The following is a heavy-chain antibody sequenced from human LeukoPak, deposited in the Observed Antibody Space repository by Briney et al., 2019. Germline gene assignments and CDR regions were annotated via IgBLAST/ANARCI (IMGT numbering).Heavy chain of an antibody. Sequence: PSETLSLTCTVSGGSISSYYWSWIRQPPGKGLEWIGYNFHSVTTNYNPSLQSRVFISVDTSKNQFSLDLTSITAADTAVYYCATYSDITGSFDYWGQGTLVTVSS. V-gene: IGHV4-59*01. CDR1: GGSISSYY. CDR2: NFHSVTT. CDR3: ATYSDITGSFDY. D-gene: IGHD3-22*01. J-gene: IGHJ4*02.